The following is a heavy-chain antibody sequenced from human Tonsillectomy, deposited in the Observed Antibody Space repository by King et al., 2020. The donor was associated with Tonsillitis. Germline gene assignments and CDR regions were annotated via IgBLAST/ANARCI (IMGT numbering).Heavy chain of an antibody. J-gene: IGHJ3*02. Sequence: VQLVESGAEVKKPGASVKVSCKASGYTFTSYGITWVRQAPGQGLEWMGWISAYNGNTSYTNYAQKLQGRVTMTTDTSTSTAYMELRSLRSDDSAVYYCARARTPAAFDIWGQGTMVTVSS. CDR3: ARARTPAAFDI. CDR1: GYTFTSYG. CDR2: ISAYNGNTSYT. D-gene: IGHD2-15*01. V-gene: IGHV1-18*04.